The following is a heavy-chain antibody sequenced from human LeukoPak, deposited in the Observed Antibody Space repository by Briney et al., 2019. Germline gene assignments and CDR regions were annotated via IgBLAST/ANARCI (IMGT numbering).Heavy chain of an antibody. V-gene: IGHV3-30*03. CDR3: ARGVRYFDY. CDR1: GFTFSSYG. J-gene: IGHJ4*02. Sequence: PGRSLRLSCAASGFTFSSYGMHWVRQAPGKGLEWVAVISYDGSNKYYADSVKGRFTISRDNSKNTLYLQMNSLRAEDTAVYYCARGVRYFDYWGQGTLVTVSS. CDR2: ISYDGSNK. D-gene: IGHD2-2*01.